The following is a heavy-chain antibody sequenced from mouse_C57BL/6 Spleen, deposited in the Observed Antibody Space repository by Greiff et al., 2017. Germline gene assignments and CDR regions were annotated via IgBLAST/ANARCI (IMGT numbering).Heavy chain of an antibody. CDR3: ARHEPPYDYGRSYYFDY. D-gene: IGHD2-4*01. J-gene: IGHJ2*01. Sequence: QVQLQQSGAELVKPGASVKLSCKASGYTFTEYTIHWVKQRSGQGLEWIGWFYPGSGSIKYNEKFKDKATLTADKSSSTVYMELSRLTSEDSAVYFCARHEPPYDYGRSYYFDYWGQGTTLTVSS. CDR2: FYPGSGSI. CDR1: GYTFTEYT. V-gene: IGHV1-62-2*01.